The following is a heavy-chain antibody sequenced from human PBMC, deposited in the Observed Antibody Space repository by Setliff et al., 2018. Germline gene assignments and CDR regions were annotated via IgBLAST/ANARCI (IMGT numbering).Heavy chain of an antibody. CDR2: INHSGST. CDR1: GGSFSGYY. D-gene: IGHD3-10*01. Sequence: SETLSLTCAVYGGSFSGYYWSWIRQPPGKGLEWIGEINHSGSTNYNPSLKSRVTISVETSKNQFSLKLSSVTAADTAVYYCARLGGSSGSGGFYYYYYYMDVWGKGTTVTVSS. V-gene: IGHV4-34*01. CDR3: ARLGGSSGSGGFYYYYYYMDV. J-gene: IGHJ6*03.